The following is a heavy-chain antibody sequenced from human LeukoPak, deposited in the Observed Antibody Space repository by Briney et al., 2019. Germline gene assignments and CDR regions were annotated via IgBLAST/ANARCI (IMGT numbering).Heavy chain of an antibody. J-gene: IGHJ4*02. Sequence: PGGSLRLSCAASGFTFSSYGMHWVRQAPGKGLEWVAVISYDGSNKYYADSVKGRFTIFRDNSKNTLYLQMNSLRAEDTAVYYCAKPVGVMAYFDYWGQGTLVTVSS. CDR2: ISYDGSNK. D-gene: IGHD3-10*01. CDR1: GFTFSSYG. V-gene: IGHV3-30*18. CDR3: AKPVGVMAYFDY.